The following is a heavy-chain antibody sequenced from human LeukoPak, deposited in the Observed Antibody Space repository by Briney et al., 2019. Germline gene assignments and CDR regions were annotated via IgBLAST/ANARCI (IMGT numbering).Heavy chain of an antibody. D-gene: IGHD6-19*01. Sequence: GGSLRLSCAASGFPFSTYAMGWVRQAPGKGLEWVSTIHGATYYADSVRGRFTISKDNSKNTLYLQMTSLRADDTALYYCAKGYSSGWYALDSWGQGTLVTVSS. J-gene: IGHJ4*02. CDR2: IHGAT. CDR1: GFPFSTYA. V-gene: IGHV3-23*01. CDR3: AKGYSSGWYALDS.